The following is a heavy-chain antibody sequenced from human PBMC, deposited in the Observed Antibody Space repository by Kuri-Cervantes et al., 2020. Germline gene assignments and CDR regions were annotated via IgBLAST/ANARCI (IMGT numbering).Heavy chain of an antibody. V-gene: IGHV3-7*01. CDR3: ARDWGFQDYFPDY. Sequence: GGSLRLSCAVSDFTFSNFWMNWLRQAPGKGLEWVASTNQVGSEKYYADSVKGRFTISRDNSKNTLYLQMNSLRAEDTAVYYCARDWGFQDYFPDYWGQGTLVTVSS. D-gene: IGHD2/OR15-2a*01. CDR1: DFTFSNFW. CDR2: TNQVGSEK. J-gene: IGHJ4*02.